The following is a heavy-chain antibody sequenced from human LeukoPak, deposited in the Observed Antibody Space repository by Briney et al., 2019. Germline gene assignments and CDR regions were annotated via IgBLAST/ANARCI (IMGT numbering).Heavy chain of an antibody. J-gene: IGHJ4*02. CDR3: ALKGGHYYHFDA. CDR2: ISYDGSNK. D-gene: IGHD3-22*01. CDR1: GFTFSSYG. V-gene: IGHV3-30*03. Sequence: PGGSLRLSCAASGFTFSSYGMHWVRQAPGKGLEWVAVISYDGSNKYYADSVRGRFTVSRDNSKNTLYLQMNSPRAEDTATYYCALKGGHYYHFDAWGQGTLVTVSS.